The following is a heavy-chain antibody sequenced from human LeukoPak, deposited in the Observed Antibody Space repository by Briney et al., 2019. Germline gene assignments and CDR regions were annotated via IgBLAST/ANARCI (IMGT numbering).Heavy chain of an antibody. D-gene: IGHD6-19*01. CDR1: GFTFSDYW. Sequence: GGSLRLSCAASGFTFSDYWIHWVRQAPGKGLVWVSHINSDGSSATYADSVKGRLTISRDNAKNTVYLQMNSLRAEDTAVYYCARGGVGCFDYWGQGALVTVSS. CDR3: ARGGVGCFDY. V-gene: IGHV3-74*01. J-gene: IGHJ4*02. CDR2: INSDGSSA.